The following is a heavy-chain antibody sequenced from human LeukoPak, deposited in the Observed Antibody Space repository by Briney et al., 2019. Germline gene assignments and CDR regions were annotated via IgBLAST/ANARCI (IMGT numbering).Heavy chain of an antibody. CDR1: GGSISSGSYY. Sequence: SETLSLTCTVSGGSISSGSYYWSWIRQPAGKGLEWIGRIYTSGSTNYNPSLKSRVTISVDTSKNQFSLKLSSVTAADTAVYYCARRVFYDLNNYYYYYMDVWGKGTTVTVSS. CDR2: IYTSGST. J-gene: IGHJ6*03. V-gene: IGHV4-61*02. D-gene: IGHD3-3*01. CDR3: ARRVFYDLNNYYYYYMDV.